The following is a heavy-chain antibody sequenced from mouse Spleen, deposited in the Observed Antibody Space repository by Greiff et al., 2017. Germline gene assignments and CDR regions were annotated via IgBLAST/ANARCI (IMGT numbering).Heavy chain of an antibody. CDR1: GYTFTDYN. V-gene: IGHV1-22*01. D-gene: IGHD2-4*01. CDR2: INPNNGGT. Sequence: VQLQQSGPELVKPGASVKMSCKASGYTFTDYNMHWVKQSHGKSLEWIGYINPNNGGTSYNQKFKGKATLTVNKSSSTAYMELRSLTSEDSAVYYCARWVIYYDYAMDYWGQGTSVTVSS. CDR3: ARWVIYYDYAMDY. J-gene: IGHJ4*01.